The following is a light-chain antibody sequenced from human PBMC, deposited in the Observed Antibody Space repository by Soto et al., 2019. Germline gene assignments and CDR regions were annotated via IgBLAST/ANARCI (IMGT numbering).Light chain of an antibody. CDR2: EVS. CDR1: SSDVGDSDY. V-gene: IGLV2-14*01. J-gene: IGLJ2*01. CDR3: SSYTSSSTGHVI. Sequence: QSVLTQPASVSGSPGQSSTISCTGTSSDVGDSDYVSGYQQQPGKAPKLNIYEVSNRPSGVSNRFSGHQSVNTAYLTISGLKAEEEGDYYCSSYTSSSTGHVICGGGTNVSVL.